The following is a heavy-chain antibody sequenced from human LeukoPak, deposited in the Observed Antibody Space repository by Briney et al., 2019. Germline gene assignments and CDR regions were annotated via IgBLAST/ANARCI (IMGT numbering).Heavy chain of an antibody. V-gene: IGHV5-10-1*01. J-gene: IGHJ6*04. CDR3: ASHSGVQGDYHYGMDV. CDR2: IDPSDSYT. Sequence: GESLRISCKGSGYSFTSYWMSWVRQMPGKGLEWMGRIDPSDSYTNYSPSFQGHVTISADKSISTAYLQWSSLKASDTAMYYCASHSGVQGDYHYGMDVWGKGTTVTVSS. D-gene: IGHD1-1*01. CDR1: GYSFTSYW.